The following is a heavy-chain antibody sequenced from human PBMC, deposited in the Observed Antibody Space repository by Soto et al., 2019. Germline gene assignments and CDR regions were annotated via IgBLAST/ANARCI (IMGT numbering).Heavy chain of an antibody. CDR2: IFHSGTT. Sequence: SETLSLTCSVSGGPISSGDYYWSWIRQPPGKGLEWIGYIFHSGTTYYNPSLKSRVAISIDTSKKQFSLKLRSVTAADTAVYYCARAYYDVLTGYYVRYFDYWGQGNPVTVS. D-gene: IGHD3-9*01. CDR1: GGPISSGDYY. V-gene: IGHV4-30-4*01. CDR3: ARAYYDVLTGYYVRYFDY. J-gene: IGHJ4*02.